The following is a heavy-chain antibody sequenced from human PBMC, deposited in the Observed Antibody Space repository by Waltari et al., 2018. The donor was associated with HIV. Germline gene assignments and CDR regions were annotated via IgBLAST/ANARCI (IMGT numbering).Heavy chain of an antibody. V-gene: IGHV3-30*01. CDR3: ARGQTMTRAFDI. Sequence: QVQLVESGGGVVQPGRSLRLACAASGFTFSRYDMHWVRQAPGKGLEWVAVISYDGSNKYYADSVKGRFTISRDNSKNTLYLQMNSLRVEDTAVYYCARGQTMTRAFDIWGQGTMVTVSS. J-gene: IGHJ3*02. CDR1: GFTFSRYD. D-gene: IGHD3-22*01. CDR2: ISYDGSNK.